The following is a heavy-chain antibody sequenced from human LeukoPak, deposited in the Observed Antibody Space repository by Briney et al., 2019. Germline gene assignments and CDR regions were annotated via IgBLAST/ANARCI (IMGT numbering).Heavy chain of an antibody. CDR1: GFTLSSYA. J-gene: IGHJ4*02. D-gene: IGHD3-16*01. Sequence: GGSLRLSCAASGFTLSSYAMSWVRQAPGKGREGVSAISGSGGSTYYADCVKGRFTIYRDNSRDTLYLQMNSLRAEDTAVYYCAKGYYDYVWGSYYFDYWGQGTLVTVSS. CDR2: ISGSGGST. V-gene: IGHV3-23*01. CDR3: AKGYYDYVWGSYYFDY.